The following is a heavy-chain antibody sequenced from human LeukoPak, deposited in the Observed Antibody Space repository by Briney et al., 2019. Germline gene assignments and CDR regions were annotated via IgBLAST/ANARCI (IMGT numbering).Heavy chain of an antibody. CDR1: GYTFTAYY. V-gene: IGHV1-2*02. J-gene: IGHJ4*02. Sequence: ASPKVSCKASGYTFTAYYMHWVRQAPGQGLEWMGWINPNSGITNYAQNFQGRVTITRDTSISTVYMELSSLRSDDTAVYYCARNIENWGQGTLVTVSS. CDR2: INPNSGIT. CDR3: ARNIEN. D-gene: IGHD2/OR15-2a*01.